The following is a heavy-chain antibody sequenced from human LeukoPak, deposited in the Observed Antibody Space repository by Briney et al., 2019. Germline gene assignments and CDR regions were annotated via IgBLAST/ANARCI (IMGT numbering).Heavy chain of an antibody. CDR2: ISSSGSTI. J-gene: IGHJ4*02. CDR1: GFTFSNAW. CDR3: ASGGWLQSWNDY. D-gene: IGHD5-24*01. V-gene: IGHV3-48*04. Sequence: PGGSLRLSCAASGFTFSNAWMNWVRQAPGKGLEWVSYISSSGSTIYYADSVKGRFTISRDNAKNSLYLQMNSLRAEDTAVYYCASGGWLQSWNDYWGQGTLVTVSS.